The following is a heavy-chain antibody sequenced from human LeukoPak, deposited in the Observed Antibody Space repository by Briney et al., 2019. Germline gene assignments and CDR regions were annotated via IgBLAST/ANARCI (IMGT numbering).Heavy chain of an antibody. CDR1: GGSISSYY. D-gene: IGHD3-10*01. V-gene: IGHV4-59*08. Sequence: SETLSLTCTVSGGSISSYYWSWIRQPPGKGLEWIGYIYCSGNTNYNPSLKSRVTISVDTSKNQFSLKLSSVTAADTAVYYCARLLYGSGSYYFDYWGQGTLVTVSS. CDR3: ARLLYGSGSYYFDY. J-gene: IGHJ4*02. CDR2: IYCSGNT.